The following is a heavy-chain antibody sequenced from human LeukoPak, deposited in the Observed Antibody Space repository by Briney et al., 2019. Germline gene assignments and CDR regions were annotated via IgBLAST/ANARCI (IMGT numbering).Heavy chain of an antibody. Sequence: PSETLSLTCTVSGGSISSYYWSWIRQPRGKGLEWIGYIYYSGSTNYNPSLKSRVTISVDTSKNQFSLKLSSVTAADTAVYYCARRIGYGGNSDWFDPWGQGTLVTVSS. D-gene: IGHD4-23*01. J-gene: IGHJ5*02. CDR3: ARRIGYGGNSDWFDP. CDR1: GGSISSYY. V-gene: IGHV4-59*08. CDR2: IYYSGST.